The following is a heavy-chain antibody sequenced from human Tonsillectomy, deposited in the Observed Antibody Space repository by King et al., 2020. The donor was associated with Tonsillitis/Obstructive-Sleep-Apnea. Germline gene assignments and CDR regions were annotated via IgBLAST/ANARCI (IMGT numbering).Heavy chain of an antibody. CDR1: GFTFSSYS. J-gene: IGHJ3*02. D-gene: IGHD6-19*01. V-gene: IGHV3-48*02. CDR3: AREFSSGWLSGAFDI. CDR2: ISSSSSTI. Sequence: VQLVESGGGLVQPGGSLRLSCAASGFTFSSYSMNWVRQAPGKGLEWVSYISSSSSTIYYADSVKGRFTISRDNAKNSLYLQMNSLRDEDTAVYYCAREFSSGWLSGAFDIWGKGTMVTVSS.